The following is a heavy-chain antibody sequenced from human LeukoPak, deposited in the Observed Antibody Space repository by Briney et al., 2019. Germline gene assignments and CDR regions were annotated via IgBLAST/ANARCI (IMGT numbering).Heavy chain of an antibody. D-gene: IGHD3-10*01. CDR2: IKSKTNGETV. CDR3: STAYGGSGSD. CDR1: GFTFSGAW. V-gene: IGHV3-15*01. J-gene: IGHJ4*02. Sequence: PGGSLRLSCAASGFTFSGAWMSWVRQAPGKGLEWVGRIKSKTNGETVDYGAPVKGRLNISRDDSKNTVFLQMNSLKTEDTAVYYCSTAYGGSGSDWGQGTLVTVSS.